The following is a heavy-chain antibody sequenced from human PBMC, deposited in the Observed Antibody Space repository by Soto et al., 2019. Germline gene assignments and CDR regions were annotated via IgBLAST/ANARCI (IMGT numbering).Heavy chain of an antibody. CDR1: GYSFTTSG. Sequence: QAQLVQSGAEVKEPGASVKVSCKASGYSFTTSGITWVRQAPGQGLEWMGWISTYNGNTNYAQKLQDSVTLTTDTSTRPAYMELRSLRSDDTAVYYCARRLYGDYDYWGQGTLVTVSS. V-gene: IGHV1-18*01. D-gene: IGHD4-17*01. J-gene: IGHJ4*02. CDR2: ISTYNGNT. CDR3: ARRLYGDYDY.